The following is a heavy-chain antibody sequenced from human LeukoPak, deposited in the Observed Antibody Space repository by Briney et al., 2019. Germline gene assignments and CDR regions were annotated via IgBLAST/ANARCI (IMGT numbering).Heavy chain of an antibody. V-gene: IGHV4-59*01. CDR3: AASFRGVILEGFDI. D-gene: IGHD3-10*01. CDR2: IFYSGST. Sequence: SETLSLNCTVSGFSISNYYWSWIRQGPGKGLEWIGYIFYSGSTNYNPSLKRRATISIITSKNQSSLNLSSVTAADTAVYYCAASFRGVILEGFDIWGQGTMVTVSS. CDR1: GFSISNYY. J-gene: IGHJ3*02.